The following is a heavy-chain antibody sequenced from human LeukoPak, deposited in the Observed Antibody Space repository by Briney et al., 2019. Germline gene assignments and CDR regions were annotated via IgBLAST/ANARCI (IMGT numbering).Heavy chain of an antibody. V-gene: IGHV3-23*01. CDR1: GFTVTNND. CDR3: AISSGQLRVFDY. D-gene: IGHD3-22*01. Sequence: GGSLRLSCAASGFTVTNNDMNWVRQAPGKGLEWVSAISGSGGSTSYADSVKGRFTISRDNSKSTLYLQMNSLRAEDTAVYYCAISSGQLRVFDYWGQGTLVTVSS. J-gene: IGHJ4*02. CDR2: ISGSGGST.